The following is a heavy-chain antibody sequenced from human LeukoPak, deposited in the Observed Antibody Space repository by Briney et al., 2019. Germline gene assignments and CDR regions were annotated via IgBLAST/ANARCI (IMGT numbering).Heavy chain of an antibody. D-gene: IGHD3-3*01. CDR2: ISGSGGST. CDR3: AKVVTIFGVVTRGYFDY. CDR1: GFTFSSYG. V-gene: IGHV3-23*01. Sequence: GGSLRLSCAASGFTFSSYGMSWVRQAPGKGLEWVSAISGSGGSTYYADSVKGRFTISRDNSKNTLYLQMNSLRAEDTAVYYCAKVVTIFGVVTRGYFDYWGQGTLVTVSS. J-gene: IGHJ4*02.